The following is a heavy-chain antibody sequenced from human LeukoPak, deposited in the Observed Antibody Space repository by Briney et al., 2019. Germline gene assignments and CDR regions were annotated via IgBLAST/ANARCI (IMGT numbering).Heavy chain of an antibody. CDR1: GYTFTSYG. CDR3: ARDQVLDSSGYSGSRYYFDY. D-gene: IGHD3-22*01. Sequence: GASVKVSCKASGYTFTSYGISWVRQAPGQGLEWMGWISAYNGNTNYAQKLQGRVTMTTDTSTSTAYMGLRSPRSDDTAVYYCARDQVLDSSGYSGSRYYFDYWGQGTLVTVSS. J-gene: IGHJ4*02. V-gene: IGHV1-18*01. CDR2: ISAYNGNT.